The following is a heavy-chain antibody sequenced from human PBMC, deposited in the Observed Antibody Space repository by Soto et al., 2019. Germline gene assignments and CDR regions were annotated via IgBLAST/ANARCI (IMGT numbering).Heavy chain of an antibody. V-gene: IGHV1-46*01. J-gene: IGHJ4*02. D-gene: IGHD2-21*02. CDR1: GDTFSDYY. CDR2: VNPIGGHT. Sequence: QVQLMQSGAEVKKPGASVKVSCKASGDTFSDYYIHWVRQAPGQGLEWMGTVNPIGGHTTYSQHFLGRVTITSDTYTTTLHMEPPSLTSEATAVYYCARGGHVVVVTAALDYWGQGTLVTVSS. CDR3: ARGGHVVVVTAALDY.